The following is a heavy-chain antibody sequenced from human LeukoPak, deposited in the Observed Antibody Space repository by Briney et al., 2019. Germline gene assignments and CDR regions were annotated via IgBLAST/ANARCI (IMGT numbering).Heavy chain of an antibody. V-gene: IGHV1-58*01. J-gene: IGHJ6*02. CDR1: GFTFTSSA. CDR3: AAEASSSPYYYYYGMDV. Sequence: SVKVSCKASGFTFTSSAVQWVRQARGQRLEWIGWIVVGSGNTSYAQKFQERVTITRDMSTSTAYMELSSLRSEDTAVYYCAAEASSSPYYYYYGMDVWGQGTTVTVSS. CDR2: IVVGSGNT. D-gene: IGHD6-6*01.